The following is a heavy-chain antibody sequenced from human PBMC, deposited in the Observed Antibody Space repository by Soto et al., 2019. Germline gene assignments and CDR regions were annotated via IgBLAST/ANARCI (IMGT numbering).Heavy chain of an antibody. CDR1: GYSFSTSW. Sequence: GQSLKVSCHGSGYSFSTSWIGWLRQMPGKGLEWMGIIYPGDSDTRYSPSFQGQVTISADKSISTAFLQWSSLKASDTATYYCSRTPIAGIRGYFDYSSQGTVGTVSS. CDR3: SRTPIAGIRGYFDY. V-gene: IGHV5-51*01. CDR2: IYPGDSDT. J-gene: IGHJ4*02. D-gene: IGHD2-15*01.